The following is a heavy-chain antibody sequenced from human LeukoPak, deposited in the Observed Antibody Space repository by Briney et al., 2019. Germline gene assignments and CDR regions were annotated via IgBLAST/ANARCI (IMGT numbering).Heavy chain of an antibody. CDR1: GGSISSYY. Sequence: SETLSLTCTVSGGSISSYYWSWIRQPAGKGLEWIGRIYTSGSTNYNPSLKSRVTMSVDTSKNQFSLKLSSVTAADTAVYYCARDRGDYDPYYYYYYMDVWGKGTTVTISS. V-gene: IGHV4-4*07. CDR3: ARDRGDYDPYYYYYYMDV. D-gene: IGHD4-17*01. CDR2: IYTSGST. J-gene: IGHJ6*03.